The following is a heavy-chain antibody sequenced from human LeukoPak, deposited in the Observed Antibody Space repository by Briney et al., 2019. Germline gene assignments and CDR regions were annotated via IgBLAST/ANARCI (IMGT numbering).Heavy chain of an antibody. D-gene: IGHD6-13*01. CDR1: GGSMSSSSHY. CDR2: LYYSGRT. Sequence: SETLSLTCSVSGGSMSSSSHYWGWVRQPPGKELQWIGSLYYSGRTFYTPSLESRVTMSIDTSNNQFSLRMSSVTAADTAVYYCARFSSIAAAFDYWGQGTLVTVSS. CDR3: ARFSSIAAAFDY. V-gene: IGHV4-39*07. J-gene: IGHJ4*02.